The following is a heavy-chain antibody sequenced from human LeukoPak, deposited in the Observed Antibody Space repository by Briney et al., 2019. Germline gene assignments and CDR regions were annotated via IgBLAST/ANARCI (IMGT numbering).Heavy chain of an antibody. CDR2: ISYDGSNK. J-gene: IGHJ6*02. D-gene: IGHD2-15*01. CDR3: AKMVECSGGSCYSLYYYYYGMDV. CDR1: GFTFSSYG. V-gene: IGHV3-30*18. Sequence: GGSLRLSCAASGFTFSSYGMHWVRQAPGKGLEWVAVISYDGSNKYYADSVKGRFTISRDNSKNTLYLQMNSLRAEDTAVYYCAKMVECSGGSCYSLYYYYYGMDVWGQGTTVTVSS.